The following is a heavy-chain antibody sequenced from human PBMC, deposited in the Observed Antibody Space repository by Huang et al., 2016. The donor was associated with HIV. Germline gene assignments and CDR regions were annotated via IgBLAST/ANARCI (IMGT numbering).Heavy chain of an antibody. CDR1: GFIFTKSW. CDR3: GRDRTNFYDSSGYLGDIDY. CDR2: INREGNEK. J-gene: IGHJ4*02. V-gene: IGHV3-7*01. Sequence: EVQVMESGGGSVQPGGSLRLSCAASGFIFTKSWMTWVRQVPGKGLEWVASINREGNEKYYVDSVKGRFTISRDNTKNSVHVQMNSLRGEDTAVYYCGRDRTNFYDSSGYLGDIDYWGLGTLVTVSS. D-gene: IGHD3-22*01.